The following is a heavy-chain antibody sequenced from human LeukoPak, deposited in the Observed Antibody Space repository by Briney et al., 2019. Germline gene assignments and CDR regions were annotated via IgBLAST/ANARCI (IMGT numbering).Heavy chain of an antibody. J-gene: IGHJ6*03. Sequence: ASVKVSCKASGYTFTGYYMHWVRQDPGQGLEWMGWINPNSGGTNYAQKFQGRVTMTRDTSISTAYMELSRLRSDDTAVYYCARGNRDLRGYSGYDYGPYYYYMDVWGKGTTVTVSS. CDR1: GYTFTGYY. CDR3: ARGNRDLRGYSGYDYGPYYYYMDV. CDR2: INPNSGGT. V-gene: IGHV1-2*02. D-gene: IGHD5-12*01.